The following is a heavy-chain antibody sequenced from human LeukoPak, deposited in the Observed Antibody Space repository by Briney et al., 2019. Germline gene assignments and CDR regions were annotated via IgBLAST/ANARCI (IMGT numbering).Heavy chain of an antibody. D-gene: IGHD3-10*01. J-gene: IGHJ5*02. CDR2: MNPNSGNT. Sequence: AASVNVSCKASGYTFTSYDINWVRQATGQGLEWMGWMNPNSGNTGYAQKFQGRVTITRNTSISTAYMELSSLRSEDTAVYYCARAPRITMVRGVIYWFDPWGQGTLVTVSS. CDR3: ARAPRITMVRGVIYWFDP. V-gene: IGHV1-8*03. CDR1: GYTFTSYD.